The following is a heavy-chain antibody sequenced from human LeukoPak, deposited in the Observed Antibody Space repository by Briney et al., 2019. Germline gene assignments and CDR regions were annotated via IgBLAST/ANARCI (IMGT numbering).Heavy chain of an antibody. D-gene: IGHD6-13*01. Sequence: ASVKVSCKASGYTFTGYYMHWVRRAPGQGLEWMGWINPNSGGTNYAQKFQGRATMTRDTSISTAYMELSRLRSDDTAVYYCAREGGIAAAGTRGLDFDYWGQGTLVTVSS. CDR2: INPNSGGT. CDR1: GYTFTGYY. J-gene: IGHJ4*02. V-gene: IGHV1-2*02. CDR3: AREGGIAAAGTRGLDFDY.